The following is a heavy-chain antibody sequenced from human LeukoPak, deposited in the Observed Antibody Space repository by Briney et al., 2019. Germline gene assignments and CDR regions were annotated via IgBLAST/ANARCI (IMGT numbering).Heavy chain of an antibody. CDR3: ARDSVITSWFDP. J-gene: IGHJ5*02. CDR1: GGSISSSSYY. D-gene: IGHD3-22*01. V-gene: IGHV4-39*07. CDR2: IYYSGST. Sequence: KPSETLSLTCTVSGGSISSSSYYWGWIRQPPGKGLEWIGSIYYSGSTYYNPSLKSRVTISVDTSKIQFSLKLSSVTAADTAVYYCARDSVITSWFDPWGQGTLVTVSS.